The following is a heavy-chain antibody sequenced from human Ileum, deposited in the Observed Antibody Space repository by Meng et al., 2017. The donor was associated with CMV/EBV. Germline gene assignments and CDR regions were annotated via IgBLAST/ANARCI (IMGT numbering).Heavy chain of an antibody. J-gene: IGHJ1*01. D-gene: IGHD1-26*01. V-gene: IGHV3-23*03. CDR2: IYYDGVGT. CDR3: AKDLGGRGVGATNEH. Sequence: LSLTCAASGFTFSDYAMNWVRQAPGKGLQWVSVIYYDGVGTQYAGSVKGRFTISRDNSRNTLYLQMDSLGAEDTAVYYCAKDLGGRGVGATNEHWGQGTLVTVSS. CDR1: GFTFSDYA.